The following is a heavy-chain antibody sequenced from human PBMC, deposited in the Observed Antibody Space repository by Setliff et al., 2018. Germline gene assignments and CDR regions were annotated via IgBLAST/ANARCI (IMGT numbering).Heavy chain of an antibody. CDR2: VRSRINNFAT. CDR1: GFTFSRSA. V-gene: IGHV3-73*01. D-gene: IGHD4-17*01. J-gene: IGHJ4*02. CDR3: ASDIHNDYDYFDY. Sequence: PGGSLRLSCAVSGFTFSRSAIHWVRQASGKGLEWVGRVRSRINNFATAYDASVKGRFIISRDDSKNTAYLQMNSLKTEDTAVYYCASDIHNDYDYFDYWGQGIQVTSPQ.